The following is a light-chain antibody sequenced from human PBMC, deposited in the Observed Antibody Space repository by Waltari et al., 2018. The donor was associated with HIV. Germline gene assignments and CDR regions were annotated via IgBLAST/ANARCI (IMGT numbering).Light chain of an antibody. CDR3: QQYYSIPPT. J-gene: IGKJ1*01. CDR2: WAS. CDR1: QSVLYSSDNKNY. Sequence: DIVMTQSPDSLAVSLGARATINCQTSQSVLYSSDNKNYLAWYQQKPGQPPKLLIYWASTRESGVPDRFSGSGSGTDFTLTISSLQAEDVAVYHCQQYYSIPPTFGQGTKVEIK. V-gene: IGKV4-1*01.